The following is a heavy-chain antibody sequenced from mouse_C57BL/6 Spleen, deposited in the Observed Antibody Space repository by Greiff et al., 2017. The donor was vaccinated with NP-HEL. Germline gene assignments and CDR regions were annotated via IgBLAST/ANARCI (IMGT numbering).Heavy chain of an antibody. CDR1: GFTFSDYG. V-gene: IGHV5-17*01. CDR3: ARGDGPSYLDD. D-gene: IGHD2-3*01. Sequence: EVQRVESGGGLVKPGGSLKLSCAASGFTFSDYGMHWVRQAPEKGLEWVAYISSGSSTNYYADTVKGRFTISRDNAKNTPFLQMTSLRSEDTALSYCARGDGPSYLDDWGQGTTLTVSS. J-gene: IGHJ2*01. CDR2: ISSGSSTN.